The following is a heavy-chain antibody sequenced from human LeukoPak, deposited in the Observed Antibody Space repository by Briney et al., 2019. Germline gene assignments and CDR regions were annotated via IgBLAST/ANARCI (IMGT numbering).Heavy chain of an antibody. Sequence: SETLSLTCTVSGGPINGYCWSWIRQPPGKGLEWIGYIYYSGITNYNPSLKSRLTISVDTSKNHFSLKLSSVTAADTAVYYCARYSPNYHYYYIDVWGRGTTVTVSS. CDR1: GGPINGYC. CDR3: ARYSPNYHYYYIDV. D-gene: IGHD2-21*01. J-gene: IGHJ6*03. CDR2: IYYSGIT. V-gene: IGHV4-59*01.